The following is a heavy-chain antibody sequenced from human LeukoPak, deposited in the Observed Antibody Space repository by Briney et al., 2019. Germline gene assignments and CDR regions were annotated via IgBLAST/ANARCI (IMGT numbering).Heavy chain of an antibody. CDR3: TRDVGDPLSRKNDAFNF. V-gene: IGHV3-33*08. Sequence: GGSLRLSCAASGFSFSNYTMHWVRQAPGKGLEWVAVIWFDGITKYYADSVEGRFTISRDTSKNTLYLQMNSLRAEDTAVYYCTRDVGDPLSRKNDAFNFWGQGTTVTVSS. D-gene: IGHD3-16*01. J-gene: IGHJ3*01. CDR1: GFSFSNYT. CDR2: IWFDGITK.